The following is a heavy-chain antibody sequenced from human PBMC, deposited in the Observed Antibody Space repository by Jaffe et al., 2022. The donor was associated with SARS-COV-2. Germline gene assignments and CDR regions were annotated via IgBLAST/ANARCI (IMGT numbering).Heavy chain of an antibody. CDR2: IYWDDDK. D-gene: IGHD6-13*01. J-gene: IGHJ4*02. CDR3: AHGIQLSLGIAAHQTGYFDY. V-gene: IGHV2-5*02. Sequence: QITLKESGPTLVKPTQTLTLTCTFSGFSLSTSGVGVGWIRQPPGKALEWLALIYWDDDKRYSPSLKSRLTITKDTSKNQVVLTMTNMDPVDTATYYCAHGIQLSLGIAAHQTGYFDYWGQGTLVTVSS. CDR1: GFSLSTSGVG.